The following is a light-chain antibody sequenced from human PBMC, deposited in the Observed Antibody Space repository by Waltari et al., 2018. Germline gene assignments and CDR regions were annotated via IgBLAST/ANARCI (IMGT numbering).Light chain of an antibody. J-gene: IGKJ1*01. CDR1: QGISSY. V-gene: IGKV1-8*01. Sequence: AIRITQSPSSLSASTGDRVTITCRASQGISSYLDLYQQKPGKAPNLLIYAASTLQSGVPSRFSGSGSGTDFTLTISCLQSEDFATYYCQQYYSYPPTFGQGTKVEIK. CDR2: AAS. CDR3: QQYYSYPPT.